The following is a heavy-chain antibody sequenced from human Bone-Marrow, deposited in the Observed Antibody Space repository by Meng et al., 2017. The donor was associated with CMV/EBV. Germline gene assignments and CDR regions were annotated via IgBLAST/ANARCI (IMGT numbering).Heavy chain of an antibody. Sequence: ETLSLTCAVSDLSVSTNYLTWVRQAPGKGLEWVSSIYISGSTYYADSVKGRFTISRDSSKNALYLQMNSLRTEDTAVYYRARVTNWESSDIYYFDYWGQGTLVTVSS. CDR3: ARVTNWESSDIYYFDY. V-gene: IGHV3-66*03. CDR1: DLSVSTNY. D-gene: IGHD7-27*01. J-gene: IGHJ4*02. CDR2: IYISGST.